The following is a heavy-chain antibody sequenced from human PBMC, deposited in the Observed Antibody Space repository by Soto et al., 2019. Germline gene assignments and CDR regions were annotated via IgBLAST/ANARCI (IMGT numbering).Heavy chain of an antibody. CDR3: ARGSSRALLFDNWFDP. CDR2: IYYSGST. J-gene: IGHJ5*02. D-gene: IGHD2-21*01. V-gene: IGHV4-59*01. Sequence: SEPLSLTCTVYGGSISIYYWSWSRHPPGKGLEWIGYIYYSGSTNYNPSLKSRVTISVDTSKNQFSLKLSSVTAADTAVYYCARGSSRALLFDNWFDPWGQGTLVTVSS. CDR1: GGSISIYY.